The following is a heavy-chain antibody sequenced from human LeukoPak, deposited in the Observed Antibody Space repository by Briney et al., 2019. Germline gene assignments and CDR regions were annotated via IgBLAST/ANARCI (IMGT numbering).Heavy chain of an antibody. CDR2: IYYSGST. V-gene: IGHV4-30-4*08. CDR3: ARDHCSSTSCYEGGFYY. Sequence: PSQTLSLTCTVSGGSISSGDYYWSWIRQPPGKGLEWIGYIYYSGSTYYNPSLKSRVTISVDTSKNQFSLKLSSVTAADTAVYYCARDHCSSTSCYEGGFYYWGQGTLVTVSS. CDR1: GGSISSGDYY. J-gene: IGHJ4*02. D-gene: IGHD2-2*01.